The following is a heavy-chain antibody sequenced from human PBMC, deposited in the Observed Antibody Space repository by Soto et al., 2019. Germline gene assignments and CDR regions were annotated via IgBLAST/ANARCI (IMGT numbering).Heavy chain of an antibody. V-gene: IGHV3-30*03. J-gene: IGHJ6*02. D-gene: IGHD6-13*01. CDR2: ISYDGSNK. Sequence: PGGSLRLSCAASGFTFSSYGMHWVRQAPGKGLEWVAVISYDGSNKYYADSVKGRFTISRDNSKNTLYLQMNSLRAEDTAVYYCAGVAGAGTDYYYYGMDDWCQGPSVTGPS. CDR3: AGVAGAGTDYYYYGMDD. CDR1: GFTFSSYG.